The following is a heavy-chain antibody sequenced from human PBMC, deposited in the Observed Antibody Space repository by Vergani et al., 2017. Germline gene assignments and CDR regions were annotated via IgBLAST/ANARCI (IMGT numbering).Heavy chain of an antibody. D-gene: IGHD3-16*01. Sequence: QVQLVESGGGVVQRGGSLRLSCATSGFTLSNYDMQWIRQGPGKGLEFVAFIQFDGSNQYYADSVKGRFTLSRDFSKNTLYLQVNSLRTDDTARYYCAKHFRGWGIDYWGQGTQVMVSS. J-gene: IGHJ4*02. CDR1: GFTLSNYD. CDR3: AKHFRGWGIDY. V-gene: IGHV3-30*02. CDR2: IQFDGSNQ.